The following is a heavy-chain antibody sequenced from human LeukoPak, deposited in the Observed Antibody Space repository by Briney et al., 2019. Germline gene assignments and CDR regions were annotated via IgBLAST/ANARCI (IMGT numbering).Heavy chain of an antibody. CDR3: ASLYYYDSTGYYWRGFDF. CDR2: VYHTGNT. V-gene: IGHV4-4*02. J-gene: IGHJ4*02. D-gene: IGHD3-22*01. Sequence: SETLSLTCAVSGGSISSSNWWSWVRQSPGKGLEWIGEVYHTGNTNYNPSLQSRVTITVDASKNQFSLKVTSVTAADTALYFCASLYYYDSTGYYWRGFDFWGQGSLVTVSS. CDR1: GGSISSSNW.